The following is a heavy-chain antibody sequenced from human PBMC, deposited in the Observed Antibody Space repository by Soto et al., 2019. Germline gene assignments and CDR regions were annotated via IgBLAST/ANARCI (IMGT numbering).Heavy chain of an antibody. CDR1: GFTFSSYG. J-gene: IGHJ6*02. CDR3: ARDGVGYCSSTSCPYYYYGMDV. D-gene: IGHD2-2*01. V-gene: IGHV3-33*01. CDR2: IWYDGSNK. Sequence: GGSLRLSCAASGFTFSSYGMHWVRQAPGKGLEWVAVIWYDGSNKYYADSVKGRFTISRDNSKNTLYLQMNSLRAEDTAVYYCARDGVGYCSSTSCPYYYYGMDVWGQGTTVTVSS.